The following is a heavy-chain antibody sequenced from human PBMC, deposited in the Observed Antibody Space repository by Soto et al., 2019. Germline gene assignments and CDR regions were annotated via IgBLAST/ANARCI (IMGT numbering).Heavy chain of an antibody. CDR3: AREITSSFDWLLKVLGDFDI. CDR2: IKQDGSEK. CDR1: GFTFSSYW. V-gene: IGHV3-7*03. J-gene: IGHJ3*02. D-gene: IGHD3-9*01. Sequence: GGSLRLSCAASGFTFSSYWMSWVRQAPGKGLEWVANIKQDGSEKYYVDSVKGRFTISRDNAKNSLYLQMNSLRAEDTAVYYCAREITSSFDWLLKVLGDFDIWGQGTMVTVSS.